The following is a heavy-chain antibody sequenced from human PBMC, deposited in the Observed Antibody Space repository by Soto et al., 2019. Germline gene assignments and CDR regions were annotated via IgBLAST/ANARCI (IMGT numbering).Heavy chain of an antibody. Sequence: SETLSLTCTVSGGSISSYYWSWIRQPPGKGLEWIGYFYYSGSTTYNPSLKSRVTISVDTSKNQFSLKLSSVTAADTAVYYCGRQTTARFFPYGALFPW. V-gene: IGHV4-59*01. CDR3: GRQTTARFFPYGALFP. J-gene: IGHJ5*02. CDR1: GGSISSYY. CDR2: FYYSGST. D-gene: IGHD4-4*01.